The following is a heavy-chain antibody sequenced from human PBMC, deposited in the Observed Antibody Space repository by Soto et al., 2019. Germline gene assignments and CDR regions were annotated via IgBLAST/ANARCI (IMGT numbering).Heavy chain of an antibody. V-gene: IGHV4-34*01. Sequence: KPSETLSLTCAVYGGSFSGYYWSWIRQPPGKGLEWIGEINHSGSTNYNPSLKSRVTISVDTSKNQFSLKLSSVTAADTAVYYCARRSGYYYYYYGTDVWGQGTTVTVS. CDR1: GGSFSGYY. CDR2: INHSGST. CDR3: ARRSGYYYYYYGTDV. J-gene: IGHJ6*02. D-gene: IGHD3-3*01.